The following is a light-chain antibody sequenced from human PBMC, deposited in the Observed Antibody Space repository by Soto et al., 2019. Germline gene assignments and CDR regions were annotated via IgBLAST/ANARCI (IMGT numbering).Light chain of an antibody. J-gene: IGKJ4*01. V-gene: IGKV3D-20*02. CDR3: QQRTDWPPLT. CDR1: QSVSSSY. CDR2: DAS. Sequence: EIVLTQSPGTLSLSPGERATLSCRASQSVSSSYLAWYQQKPGQPPRLLMFDASNRASGTPARFSGTGSGTDFTLTISSLEPEDFGVYYCQQRTDWPPLTFGGGTNVQIK.